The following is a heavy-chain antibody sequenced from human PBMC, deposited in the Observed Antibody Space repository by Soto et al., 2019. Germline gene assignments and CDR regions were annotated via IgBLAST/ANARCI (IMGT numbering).Heavy chain of an antibody. J-gene: IGHJ4*02. D-gene: IGHD2-2*01. V-gene: IGHV1-18*01. Sequence: WASVKVSCKASGYTFTSYGISWVRQAPGQGLEWMGWISAYNGNTNYAQKLQGRVTMTTDTSTSTAYMELRSLRSDDTAVYYCARSDIVVVPAADFDYWGQGTLVTVSS. CDR3: ARSDIVVVPAADFDY. CDR1: GYTFTSYG. CDR2: ISAYNGNT.